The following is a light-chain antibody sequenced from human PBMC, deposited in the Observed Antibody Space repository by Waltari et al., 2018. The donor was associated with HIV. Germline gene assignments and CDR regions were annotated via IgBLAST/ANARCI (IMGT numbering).Light chain of an antibody. Sequence: QSVLTQPPSASGTPGQRVTISCFGGTSNVESNYVYWYQQVPGTTPKLLIYMNHWRPSGVPDRFSGSKAGTSASLAVSGLRSEDEAAYYCAVWDDSLNGLVFGGGTKLTVL. CDR3: AVWDDSLNGLV. CDR2: MNH. J-gene: IGLJ2*01. V-gene: IGLV1-47*01. CDR1: TSNVESNY.